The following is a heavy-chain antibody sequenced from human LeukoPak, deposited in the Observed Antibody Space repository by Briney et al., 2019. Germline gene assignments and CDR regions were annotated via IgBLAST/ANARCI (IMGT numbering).Heavy chain of an antibody. D-gene: IGHD3-3*01. CDR3: AKFIRFLEWSTYFDY. Sequence: PGGSLRLSCAASGFTFSSYAMSWVRQAPGKGLEWVSAISGSGSYTYYADSVKGRFTISRDNSKNTLYLQMNSLRAEDTAVYYCAKFIRFLEWSTYFDYWGQGTLVTVSS. CDR2: ISGSGSYT. J-gene: IGHJ4*02. CDR1: GFTFSSYA. V-gene: IGHV3-23*01.